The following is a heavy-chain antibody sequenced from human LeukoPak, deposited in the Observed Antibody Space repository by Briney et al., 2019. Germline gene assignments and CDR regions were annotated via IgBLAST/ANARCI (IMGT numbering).Heavy chain of an antibody. D-gene: IGHD2-2*01. CDR3: ARLTCTGSSCSGGGAFDV. J-gene: IGHJ3*01. V-gene: IGHV4-31*03. CDR2: IFYNGGV. CDR1: GDSMSSGGYL. Sequence: SETLSLTCSVSGDSMSSGGYLWTWIRQNPGKGLEWIGYIFYNGGVYYSPSLQSRFTISVDTSQKQFSLKMSSVTAADTAVYFCARLTCTGSSCSGGGAFDVWGQGTVVTVSS.